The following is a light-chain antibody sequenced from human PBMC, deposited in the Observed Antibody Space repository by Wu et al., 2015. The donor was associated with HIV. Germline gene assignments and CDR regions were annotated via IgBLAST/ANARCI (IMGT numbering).Light chain of an antibody. Sequence: EIVLTQSPGTLSLSPGERATLSCRASQSVYSTYLAWYQQKSGQAPRLLIYDASNRATGIPARFSGSGSGADFTLTISSLEPEDFAVYYCQQSNNWPLTFGQGTRLEIK. V-gene: IGKV3-11*01. CDR2: DAS. CDR1: QSVYSTY. CDR3: QQSNNWPLT. J-gene: IGKJ5*01.